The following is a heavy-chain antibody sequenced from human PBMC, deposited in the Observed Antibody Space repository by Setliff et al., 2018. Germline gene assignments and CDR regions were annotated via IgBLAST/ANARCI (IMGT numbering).Heavy chain of an antibody. V-gene: IGHV4-31*03. CDR3: ARVTMIVFSRRAFDI. CDR2: IYYSGST. Sequence: SETLSLTCTVSGGSISSGGYYWSWIRQHPGKGLEWIGYIYYSGSTYYNPSLKSRVTISVDTSKNQFALKLSSVTAADTAVYYCARVTMIVFSRRAFDIWGQGTMVTVSS. CDR1: GGSISSGGYY. J-gene: IGHJ3*02. D-gene: IGHD3-22*01.